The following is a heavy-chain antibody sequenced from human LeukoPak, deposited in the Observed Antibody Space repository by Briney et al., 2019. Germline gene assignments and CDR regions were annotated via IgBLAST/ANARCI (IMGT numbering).Heavy chain of an antibody. CDR2: IYYTGGT. D-gene: IGHD2-15*01. J-gene: IGHJ5*02. Sequence: SETLSLTCTVSGGSFSSGGYYWTWIRQHPGKGLEWIGYIYYTGGTYYNPSLKSRVTISMDTSRNQFSLMLSSVTAADTAVYYCAKDRAGFCSGGSCYTTFDPWGQGTLVTVSS. CDR1: GGSFSSGGYY. V-gene: IGHV4-31*03. CDR3: AKDRAGFCSGGSCYTTFDP.